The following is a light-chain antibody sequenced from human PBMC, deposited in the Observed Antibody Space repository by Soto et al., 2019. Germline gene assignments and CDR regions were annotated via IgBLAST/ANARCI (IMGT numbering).Light chain of an antibody. CDR1: STDVGGYKY. V-gene: IGLV2-8*01. CDR3: SSYSGSKTLGV. Sequence: QSALTQPPSASGSPGQSVTISCTGTSTDVGGYKYVSWYQQHPGKAPKLLIYDVSKRPSGVPDRFSGSKSDNTASLTVSGFQAEDESYYCCSSYSGSKTLGVFGTGTKLTVL. J-gene: IGLJ1*01. CDR2: DVS.